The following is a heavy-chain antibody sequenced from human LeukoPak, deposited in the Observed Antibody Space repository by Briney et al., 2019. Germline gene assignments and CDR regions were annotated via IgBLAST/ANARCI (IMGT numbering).Heavy chain of an antibody. CDR2: IYYSGST. CDR3: ARRKVGARAFDI. CDR1: GGSISSYY. Sequence: YPSETLSPTCTVSGGSISSYYWSWIRQPPGKGLEWIGYIYYSGSTNYNPSLKSRVTISVDTSKNQFSLKLSSVTAADTAVYYCARRKVGARAFDIWGQGTMVTVSS. D-gene: IGHD3-10*01. V-gene: IGHV4-59*01. J-gene: IGHJ3*02.